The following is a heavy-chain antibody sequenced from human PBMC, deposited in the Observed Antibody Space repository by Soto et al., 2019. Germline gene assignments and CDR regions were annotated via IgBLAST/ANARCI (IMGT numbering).Heavy chain of an antibody. D-gene: IGHD3-3*01. CDR3: ARVERGITIFGVVIPPFDY. Sequence: GGSLRLSCAASGFTFSSYWMHWVRQAPGKGPVWVSRINSDGTSTSTADSVKGRFTISRDNAKNSLYLQMNSLRAEDTAVYYCARVERGITIFGVVIPPFDYWGQGTLVTVSS. CDR2: INSDGTST. J-gene: IGHJ4*02. V-gene: IGHV3-74*01. CDR1: GFTFSSYW.